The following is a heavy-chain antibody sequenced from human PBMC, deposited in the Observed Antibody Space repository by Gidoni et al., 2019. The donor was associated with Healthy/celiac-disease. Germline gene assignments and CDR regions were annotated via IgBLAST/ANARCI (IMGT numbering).Heavy chain of an antibody. J-gene: IGHJ3*02. CDR1: GGSIRRGGYY. CDR2: IYYSGST. D-gene: IGHD3-10*01. Sequence: QVQLQESGPGLVKPSQTLSLTCTVSGGSIRRGGYYWSWIRQHPGKGLEWIGYIYYSGSTYYNPSLKSRVTISVDTSKNQFSLKLSSVTAADTAVYYCARDNLSRGNDAFDIWGQGTMVTVSS. CDR3: ARDNLSRGNDAFDI. V-gene: IGHV4-31*03.